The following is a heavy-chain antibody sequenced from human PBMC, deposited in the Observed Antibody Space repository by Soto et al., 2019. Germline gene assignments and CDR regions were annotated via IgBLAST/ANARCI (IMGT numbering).Heavy chain of an antibody. D-gene: IGHD2-2*01. CDR3: AKDAKYCSSTSCYVSFLDY. CDR2: IWHDGSNK. CDR1: GFTFSSYG. J-gene: IGHJ4*02. Sequence: GGSLRLSCAASGFTFSSYGMHWVRQAPGKGLEWVAVIWHDGSNKYYADSVKGRFTISRDNSKNTLYLQMNSLRAEDTAVYYCAKDAKYCSSTSCYVSFLDYWGQGTLVTVSS. V-gene: IGHV3-30*02.